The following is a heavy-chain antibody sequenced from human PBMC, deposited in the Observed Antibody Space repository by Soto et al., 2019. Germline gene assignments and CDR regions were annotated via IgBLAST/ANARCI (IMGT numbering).Heavy chain of an antibody. CDR3: ARGGKNDFWSGYPYYYYYYMDV. Sequence: ASVKVSCKASGYTFTCYYMHWVRQAPGQGLEWMGIINPSGGSTSYAQKFQGRVTMTRDTSTSTVYMELSSLRSEDTAVYYCARGGKNDFWSGYPYYYYYYMDVWGKGTTVTVSS. CDR2: INPSGGST. D-gene: IGHD3-3*01. CDR1: GYTFTCYY. V-gene: IGHV1-46*03. J-gene: IGHJ6*03.